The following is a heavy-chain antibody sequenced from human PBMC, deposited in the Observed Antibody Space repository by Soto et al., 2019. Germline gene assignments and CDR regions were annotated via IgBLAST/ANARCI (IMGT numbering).Heavy chain of an antibody. V-gene: IGHV1-3*01. D-gene: IGHD1-1*01. CDR1: GYTFTSYA. CDR3: ASERGTTGTTALDF. Sequence: GASVKVSCKASGYTFTSYAMHWVRQAPGQRLEWMGWINAGNGNTKYSQKFQGRVTFTRDTSASTAYMELSSLRSEDTAVYYCASERGTTGTTALDFWGQGTLVTVSS. J-gene: IGHJ4*02. CDR2: INAGNGNT.